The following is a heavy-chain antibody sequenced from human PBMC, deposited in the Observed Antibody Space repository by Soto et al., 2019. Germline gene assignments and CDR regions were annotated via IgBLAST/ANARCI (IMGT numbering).Heavy chain of an antibody. V-gene: IGHV3-23*01. J-gene: IGHJ4*02. Sequence: EVQLLESGGGLVQPGGSLRLSCAASGFTFSSYAMSWVRQAPGKGLEWVSAISGSGGSTNYADSVKGRFTISRDNSKNTLYLQMNSLRAEDTAVYYCAKGMEGWFGEISWDYWGQGTLVTVSS. CDR2: ISGSGGST. D-gene: IGHD3-10*01. CDR1: GFTFSSYA. CDR3: AKGMEGWFGEISWDY.